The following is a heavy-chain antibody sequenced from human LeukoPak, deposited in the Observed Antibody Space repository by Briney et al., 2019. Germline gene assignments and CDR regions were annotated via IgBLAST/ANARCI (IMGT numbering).Heavy chain of an antibody. CDR2: FDPEDGET. CDR1: GYTLTELS. CDR3: ASQAPHCSSTSCYTRGNWFDP. J-gene: IGHJ5*02. Sequence: ASVKVSCKVSGYTLTELSMHWVRQAPGKGREWMGGFDPEDGETIYAQKFQGRVTMTEDTSTDTAYMELSSLRSEDTAVYYCASQAPHCSSTSCYTRGNWFDPWGQGTLVTVSS. D-gene: IGHD2-2*02. V-gene: IGHV1-24*01.